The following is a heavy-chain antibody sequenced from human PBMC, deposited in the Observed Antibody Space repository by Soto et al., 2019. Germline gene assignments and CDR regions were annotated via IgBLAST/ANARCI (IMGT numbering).Heavy chain of an antibody. CDR2: SHYNGNT. Sequence: QVQLQVSGPRLVKPSETLSLTCAVSGDSISRYSWSWIRPPPGKGLEWIGNSHYNGNTKYNPSLKSRVTLPVDTSNNKFSLKLISVTAADTAVNFCAREGNLGRWVQPLDHGGQGFLVSFSS. V-gene: IGHV4-59*01. CDR3: AREGNLGRWVQPLDH. CDR1: GDSISRYS. D-gene: IGHD1-1*01. J-gene: IGHJ4*02.